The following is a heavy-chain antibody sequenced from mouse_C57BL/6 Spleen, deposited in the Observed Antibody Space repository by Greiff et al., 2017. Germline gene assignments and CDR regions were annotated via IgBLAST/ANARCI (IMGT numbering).Heavy chain of an antibody. V-gene: IGHV3-6*01. CDR2: ISYDGSN. CDR1: GYSITSGYY. J-gene: IGHJ2*01. Sequence: VQLQQSGPGLVQPSQSLSLTCSVTGYSITSGYYWNWIRQFPGNKLEWMSYISYDGSNNYNPSLKNRISITRDTSKNQFFLKLNSVTTEDTATYYCARGAIRDYFDYWGQGTTLTVYS. D-gene: IGHD1-2*01. CDR3: ARGAIRDYFDY.